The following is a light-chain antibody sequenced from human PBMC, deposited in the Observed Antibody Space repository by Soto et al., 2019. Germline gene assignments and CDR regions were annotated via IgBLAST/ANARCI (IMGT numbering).Light chain of an antibody. CDR1: QSISSY. J-gene: IGKJ3*01. V-gene: IGKV1-39*01. CDR3: RQSYSTPPLT. Sequence: DIQMTQSPSSLSASVGDRVTITCRASQSISSYLNWYQQKPGKAPKLLIYDASSLQSGVPSRLSASGSGTDLTLATSILQAEDFATYYCRQSYSTPPLTFGPGTKVDIK. CDR2: DAS.